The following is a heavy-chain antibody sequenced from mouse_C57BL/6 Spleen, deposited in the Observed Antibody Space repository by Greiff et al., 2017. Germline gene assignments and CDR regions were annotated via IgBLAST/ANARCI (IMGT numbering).Heavy chain of an antibody. D-gene: IGHD1-1*01. CDR2: INPSNGGT. CDR3: AREGRVITTVVASFDY. Sequence: VQLQQPGTELVKPGASVKLSCKASGYTFTSYWMHWVKQRPGQGLEWIGNINPSNGGTNYNEKFKSKATLTVDKSSSTAYMQLSSLTSEDSAVYYCAREGRVITTVVASFDYWGQGTTLTVSS. CDR1: GYTFTSYW. V-gene: IGHV1-53*01. J-gene: IGHJ2*01.